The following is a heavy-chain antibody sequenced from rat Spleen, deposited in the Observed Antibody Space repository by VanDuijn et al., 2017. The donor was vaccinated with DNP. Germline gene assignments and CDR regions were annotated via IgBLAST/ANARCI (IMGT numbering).Heavy chain of an antibody. Sequence: EVQLVGSGGGLVQPGRSLKLSCAASGFTFSNYGMHWIRQAPTKGLEWVASITTGGINTYYRDSVKGRFTISRDNVQNTLYLQMNKLGSEDTAIYYCVRESFGVDYWGQGVMVTVSS. CDR3: VRESFGVDY. D-gene: IGHD4-3*01. CDR2: ITTGGINT. CDR1: GFTFSNYG. J-gene: IGHJ2*01. V-gene: IGHV5S13*01.